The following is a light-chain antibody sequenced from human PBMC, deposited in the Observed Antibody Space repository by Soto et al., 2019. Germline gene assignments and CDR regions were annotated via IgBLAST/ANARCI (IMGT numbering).Light chain of an antibody. CDR2: GAA. J-gene: IGKJ1*01. CDR3: QQYGSSPWT. Sequence: EIVMTQSPATLSVSPGERATLSCRASQSVFSSLAWFQQKPGQAPRLLIYGAATRATGIPARFSGSGSGTEFTLTISRLEPEDFAVYYCQQYGSSPWTFGQGTKVEIK. V-gene: IGKV3-15*01. CDR1: QSVFSS.